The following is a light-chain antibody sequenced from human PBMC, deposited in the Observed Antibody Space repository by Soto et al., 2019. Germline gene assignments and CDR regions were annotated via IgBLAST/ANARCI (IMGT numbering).Light chain of an antibody. CDR3: CSYTSRTTYV. J-gene: IGLJ1*01. CDR1: ASDVGGYNY. V-gene: IGLV2-14*01. Sequence: QSALTQPASVSGSPGQSITTSCTGTASDVGGYNYVSWYQQHPGKAPKLMIHAVSNRPSGISSRFSGSKSGNTASLTISGLQSEDEADYFCCSYTSRTTYVFGTGTKVTVL. CDR2: AVS.